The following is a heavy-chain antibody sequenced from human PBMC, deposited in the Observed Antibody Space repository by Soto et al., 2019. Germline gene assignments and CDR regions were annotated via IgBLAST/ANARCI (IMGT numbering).Heavy chain of an antibody. V-gene: IGHV3-23*01. J-gene: IGHJ4*02. CDR1: GFTFDSYG. CDR2: ISGSGTST. CDR3: AKLAPHPDIWGSYRHRIYFDY. D-gene: IGHD3-16*02. Sequence: GGSLRLSCAASGFTFDSYGMSWVRQAPGKGLEWVSGISGSGTSTYYADSVKGRFTISRDNSKDTLDLQMNSLRAEDTAVYYCAKLAPHPDIWGSYRHRIYFDYWGQGTLVTVSS.